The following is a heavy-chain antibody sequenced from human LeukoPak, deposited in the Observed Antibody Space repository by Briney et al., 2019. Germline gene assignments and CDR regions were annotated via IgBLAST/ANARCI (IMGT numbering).Heavy chain of an antibody. CDR3: ARGYYGSSGRSNPFDP. V-gene: IGHV4-59*01. CDR2: IYYTGTT. CDR1: GGSFSSYY. Sequence: SETLSLTCTVSGGSFSSYYWSWIRQPPGRGLEWIGYIYYTGTTNYNPSLGSRVTMSVDTSKNQFSLKLSAVTAADTAVYYCARGYYGSSGRSNPFDPWGQGTLVTVSS. J-gene: IGHJ5*02. D-gene: IGHD3-22*01.